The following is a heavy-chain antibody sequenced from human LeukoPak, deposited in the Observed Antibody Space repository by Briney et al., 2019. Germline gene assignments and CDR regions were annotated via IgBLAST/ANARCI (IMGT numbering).Heavy chain of an antibody. CDR1: GGSFSGYY. CDR3: ARRIDAFDI. Sequence: LETLSLTCAVYGGSFSGYYWSWIRQPPGKGLEWIGEINHSGSTNYNPSLKSRVTISVDTSKNQFSLKLSSVTAADTAVYYCARRIDAFDIWGQGTMVTVSS. V-gene: IGHV4-34*01. CDR2: INHSGST. J-gene: IGHJ3*02.